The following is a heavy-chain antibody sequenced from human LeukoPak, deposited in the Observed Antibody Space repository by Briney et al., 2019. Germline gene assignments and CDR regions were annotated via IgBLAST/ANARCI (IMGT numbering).Heavy chain of an antibody. D-gene: IGHD4-17*01. Sequence: PGGSLRLSCAASGFTFSSYGMHWVRQAPGKGLEWVAVISYDGSNKYYADSVEGRFTISRDNSKNTLYLQMNSLRAEDTAVYYCAKAYTTVTTGEYYFDYWGQGTLVTVSS. V-gene: IGHV3-30*18. CDR1: GFTFSSYG. J-gene: IGHJ4*02. CDR2: ISYDGSNK. CDR3: AKAYTTVTTGEYYFDY.